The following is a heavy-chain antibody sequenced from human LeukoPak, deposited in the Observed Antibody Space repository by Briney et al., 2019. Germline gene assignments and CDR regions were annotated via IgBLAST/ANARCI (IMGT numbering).Heavy chain of an antibody. Sequence: ASVKVSCKASGYTFTSYYMHWVRQAPGQGLEWMGMIYPRDGSTSYAQKFQGRVTVTRDTSTSTVHMELSGLRSEDTAVYYCARDQEAFDYWGQEPWSPSPQ. J-gene: IGHJ4*01. CDR2: IYPRDGST. CDR1: GYTFTSYY. CDR3: ARDQEAFDY. V-gene: IGHV1-46*01.